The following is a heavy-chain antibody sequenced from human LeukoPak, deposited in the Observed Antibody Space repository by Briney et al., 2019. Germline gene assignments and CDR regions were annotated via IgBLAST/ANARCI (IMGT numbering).Heavy chain of an antibody. Sequence: GGSLRLSCAASGFTFSTYVMHWVRQAPGKGLEWVAVISDDGRGKYYADSVKGRFTISRDNSKDTLYLQMNCLRADDTAVYYCASSKSYIFDDYWGQGTLVTVSS. CDR2: ISDDGRGK. V-gene: IGHV3-30*04. D-gene: IGHD3-10*01. CDR1: GFTFSTYV. J-gene: IGHJ4*02. CDR3: ASSKSYIFDDY.